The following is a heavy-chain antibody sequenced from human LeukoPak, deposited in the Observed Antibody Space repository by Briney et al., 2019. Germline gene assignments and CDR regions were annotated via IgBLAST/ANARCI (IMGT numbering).Heavy chain of an antibody. J-gene: IGHJ4*02. CDR1: GGSISSSSHY. D-gene: IGHD4-17*01. Sequence: SETLSLTCTVSGGSISSSSHYWGWIRQPPGKGLEWIGSIYYSGSTYYNPSLKSRVTISVDTSKNQFSLKLSSVTAADTAVYYCARHDRMTTVTGFDYWGQGTLVTVS. CDR2: IYYSGST. CDR3: ARHDRMTTVTGFDY. V-gene: IGHV4-39*01.